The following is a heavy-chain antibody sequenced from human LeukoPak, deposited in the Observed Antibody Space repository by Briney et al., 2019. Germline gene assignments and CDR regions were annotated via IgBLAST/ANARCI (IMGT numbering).Heavy chain of an antibody. J-gene: IGHJ4*02. D-gene: IGHD7-27*01. CDR2: IYSGGST. V-gene: IGHV3-66*01. CDR3: AKDLGKSDY. CDR1: GFTVSSNY. Sequence: GGSLRLSCAAPGFTVSSNYMSWVRQAPGKGMEWVSVIYSGGSTYYADSVKGRFTISRDNSKNTLYLQMNSLRAEDTAVYYCAKDLGKSDYWGQGTLVTVSS.